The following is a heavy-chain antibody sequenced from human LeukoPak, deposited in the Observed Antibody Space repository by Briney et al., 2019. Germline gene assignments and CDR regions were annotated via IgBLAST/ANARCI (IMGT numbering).Heavy chain of an antibody. V-gene: IGHV3-49*04. CDR1: GFTFGDYA. Sequence: PGRSLRLSCTASGFTFGDYAMSWVRQAPGKGLEWVGFIRSKAYGGTTEYAASVKGRFTISRDDSKSIAHLQMNSLKTEDTAVYYCTRASGYDLFPYFDYWGQGTLVTVSS. J-gene: IGHJ4*02. CDR2: IRSKAYGGTT. CDR3: TRASGYDLFPYFDY. D-gene: IGHD5-12*01.